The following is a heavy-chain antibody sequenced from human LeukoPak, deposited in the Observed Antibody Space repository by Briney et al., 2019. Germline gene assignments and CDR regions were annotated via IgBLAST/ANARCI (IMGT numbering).Heavy chain of an antibody. CDR2: IYYSGST. CDR1: GSSISSSSYY. D-gene: IGHD3-22*01. Sequence: SETLSLTCTVSGSSISSSSYYWGWIRQPPGKGLEWIGSIYYSGSTYYNPSLKSRVTISVDTSKNQFSLKLSSVTAADTAVYYCARLPNYYESSTDYWGQGTLVTVSS. V-gene: IGHV4-39*01. J-gene: IGHJ4*02. CDR3: ARLPNYYESSTDY.